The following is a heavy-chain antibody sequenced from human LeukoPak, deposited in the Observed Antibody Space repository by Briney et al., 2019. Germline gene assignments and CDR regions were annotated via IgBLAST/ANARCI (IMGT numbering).Heavy chain of an antibody. V-gene: IGHV4-31*03. CDR1: GDSISSGHSY. J-gene: IGHJ4*02. CDR3: ARAPLRIQSWLPFFDH. CDR2: IYYSGSS. Sequence: LSLTCTVSGDSISSGHSYWSWVRQRPGKGLEWLGYIYYSGSSYYNPSLESRITVSVDTSKNQFSLELTSVTAADTAVYYCARAPLRIQSWLPFFDHWGQGALVTVSS. D-gene: IGHD5-18*01.